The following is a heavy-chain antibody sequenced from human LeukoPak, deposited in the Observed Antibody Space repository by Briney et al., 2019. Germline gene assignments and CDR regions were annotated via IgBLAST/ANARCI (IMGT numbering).Heavy chain of an antibody. D-gene: IGHD4-11*01. CDR2: IYYSGST. CDR3: ARIYSNYVGWFGP. Sequence: PSETLSLTCTVSGGSISSSSYYWGWIRQPPGKGLEWIGSIYYSGSTYYNPSLKSRVTISVDTSKNQFSLKLSSVTAADTAVYYCARIYSNYVGWFGPWGQGTLVTVSS. V-gene: IGHV4-39*07. J-gene: IGHJ5*02. CDR1: GGSISSSSYY.